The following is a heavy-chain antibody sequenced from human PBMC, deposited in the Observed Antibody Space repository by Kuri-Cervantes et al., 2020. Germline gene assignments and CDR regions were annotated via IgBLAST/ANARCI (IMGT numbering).Heavy chain of an antibody. CDR1: GGSISSSNW. CDR2: IYHSGST. CDR3: ARAVGMATTLDY. V-gene: IGHV4-4*02. D-gene: IGHD5-12*01. Sequence: LRETLSLTCAVSGGSISSSNWWSWVRQPPGKGLEWIGEIYHSGSTNYNPSLKSRVTISVDTSKNQFSLKLSSVTAADTAVYYCARAVGMATTLDYWGQGTLVTVSS. J-gene: IGHJ4*02.